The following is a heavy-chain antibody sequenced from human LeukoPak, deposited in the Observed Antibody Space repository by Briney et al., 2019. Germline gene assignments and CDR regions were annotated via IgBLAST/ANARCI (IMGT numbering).Heavy chain of an antibody. Sequence: GGSLRLSCAASGFTFSTYCMSWIRQAPGKGLEWVSYISKSGSDTNFAESVKGRFTISRDNAKNSLYLQMNSLRAEDTAVYYCARVGATGTADYWGQGTLVTVSS. CDR3: ARVGATGTADY. J-gene: IGHJ4*02. CDR1: GFTFSTYC. D-gene: IGHD1-1*01. V-gene: IGHV3-11*03. CDR2: ISKSGSDT.